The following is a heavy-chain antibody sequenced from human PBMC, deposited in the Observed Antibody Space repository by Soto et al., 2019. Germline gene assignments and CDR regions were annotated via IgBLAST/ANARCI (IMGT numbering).Heavy chain of an antibody. CDR2: ISAYNGNT. CDR1: GYTFTSYG. CDR3: ARFHTIFGVVAEYYFDY. D-gene: IGHD3-3*01. V-gene: IGHV1-18*01. J-gene: IGHJ4*02. Sequence: QVQLVQSGAEVKKPGASVRVSCKASGYTFTSYGISWVRQAPGQGLEWMGWISAYNGNTNYAQKLQGRVTMTTDTSTSTAYMELRSLTSDDTAVYYCARFHTIFGVVAEYYFDYWGQGTLVTVSS.